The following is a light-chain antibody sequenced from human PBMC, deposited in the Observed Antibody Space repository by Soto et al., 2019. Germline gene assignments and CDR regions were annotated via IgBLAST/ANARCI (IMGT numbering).Light chain of an antibody. Sequence: QSVLTQPPSASGTPGQRVTISCSGSSSNIGTNTVNWFQHLPGTAPKVLIYNNNQGPSGVPDRFSGSKSGSSGSLAISGLQSEDEGDYYCAAWDDSLNGVVFGGGTKLTVL. V-gene: IGLV1-44*01. CDR1: SSNIGTNT. CDR3: AAWDDSLNGVV. J-gene: IGLJ2*01. CDR2: NNN.